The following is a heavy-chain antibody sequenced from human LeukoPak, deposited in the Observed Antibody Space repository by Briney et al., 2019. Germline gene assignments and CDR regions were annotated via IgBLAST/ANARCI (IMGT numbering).Heavy chain of an antibody. CDR1: GYTFTSYG. D-gene: IGHD6-19*01. CDR3: ARVHSGYSSGWYYFDY. CDR2: ISAYNGNT. V-gene: IGHV1-18*01. J-gene: IGHJ4*02. Sequence: ASVKVSCKASGYTFTSYGISWVRQAPGQGLEWMGWISAYNGNTNYAQKLQGRVTMTTDTSTSTAYMELRSLRSDDTAVYYCARVHSGYSSGWYYFDYWGQGTLVTVSS.